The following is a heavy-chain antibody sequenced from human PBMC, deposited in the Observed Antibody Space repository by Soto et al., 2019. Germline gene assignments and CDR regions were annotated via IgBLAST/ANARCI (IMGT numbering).Heavy chain of an antibody. CDR2: IYHSGST. CDR3: ATTSDILTGHNAFDI. Sequence: SETLSLTCAVSGGSISSGGYSWSWIRQPPGKGLEWIGYIYHSGSTYYNPSLKSRVTISIDRSKNQFSLKLSSVTAADTAVYCCATTSDILTGHNAFDIWGQGTMVTVSS. V-gene: IGHV4-30-2*01. CDR1: GGSISSGGYS. J-gene: IGHJ3*02. D-gene: IGHD3-9*01.